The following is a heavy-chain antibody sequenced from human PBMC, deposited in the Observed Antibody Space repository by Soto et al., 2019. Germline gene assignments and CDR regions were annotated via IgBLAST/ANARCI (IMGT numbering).Heavy chain of an antibody. J-gene: IGHJ6*02. CDR3: ARQPGYSGYDYWYYYCMDV. CDR2: IYPGDSDT. Sequence: GESLKISCKGSGYSFTSYWIGWVRQMPGKGLEWMGIIYPGDSDTRYSPSFQGQVTISADKSISTAYLQWSSLKASDTAMYYCARQPGYSGYDYWYYYCMDVWGQGTTVTVSS. V-gene: IGHV5-51*01. CDR1: GYSFTSYW. D-gene: IGHD5-12*01.